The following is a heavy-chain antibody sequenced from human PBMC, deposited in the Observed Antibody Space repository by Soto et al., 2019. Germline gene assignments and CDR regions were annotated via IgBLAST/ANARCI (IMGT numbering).Heavy chain of an antibody. V-gene: IGHV1-46*01. CDR1: GYTFTSSY. CDR3: ARDGVGATVFFGYFDY. J-gene: IGHJ4*02. Sequence: NVSCKASGYTFTSSYMHLVRQAPGQGLEWMGIINPSGGSTSYARKFQGRVTISRDNSKNMLYLQMNSLSVEDTAVYYCARDGVGATVFFGYFDYWGQGALVTVSS. CDR2: INPSGGST. D-gene: IGHD1-26*01.